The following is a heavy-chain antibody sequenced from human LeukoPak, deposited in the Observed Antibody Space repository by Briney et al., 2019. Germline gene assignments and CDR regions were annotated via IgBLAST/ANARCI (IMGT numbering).Heavy chain of an antibody. CDR1: GFTFSSYW. D-gene: IGHD3-3*01. J-gene: IGHJ5*02. CDR3: ARGYDFWSGQYNWFDP. Sequence: GGSLRLSCAAPGFTFSSYWMSWVRQAPGKGLEWVANIKQDGSEKYYVDSVKGRFTISRDNAKNSLYLQMNSLRAEDTAVYYCARGYDFWSGQYNWFDPWGQGTLVTVSS. V-gene: IGHV3-7*01. CDR2: IKQDGSEK.